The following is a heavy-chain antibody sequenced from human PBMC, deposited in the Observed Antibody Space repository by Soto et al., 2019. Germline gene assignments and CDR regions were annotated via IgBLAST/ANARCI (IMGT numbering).Heavy chain of an antibody. V-gene: IGHV1-18*01. J-gene: IGHJ4*02. D-gene: IGHD3-9*01. Sequence: QVQLVQSGAEVKKPGASVKVSCRASGYTFTNYGISWVRQAPGQGLEWMGWISAYNGNTNYAQKLQGRVTMTTDTSMRTAYMELRSLRSDDTAVDYCARENQYYDILTGYFNDYWGQGTLVTVSS. CDR3: ARENQYYDILTGYFNDY. CDR2: ISAYNGNT. CDR1: GYTFTNYG.